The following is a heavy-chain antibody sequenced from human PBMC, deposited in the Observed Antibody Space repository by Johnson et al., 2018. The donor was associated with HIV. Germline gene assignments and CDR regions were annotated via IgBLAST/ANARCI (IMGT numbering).Heavy chain of an antibody. D-gene: IGHD6-13*01. Sequence: QVQLVESGGGVVQPGRSLRLSCAASGFTFNSYGMHWVRQAPGKGLEWVAVIWYDESNNYYADSVKGRFTISRDNSKSTLFLQMSILRGEDTGVYYCAKSLGQQLVVVDAFDIWGQGTMVIVSS. CDR3: AKSLGQQLVVVDAFDI. CDR1: GFTFNSYG. J-gene: IGHJ3*02. V-gene: IGHV3-33*06. CDR2: IWYDESNN.